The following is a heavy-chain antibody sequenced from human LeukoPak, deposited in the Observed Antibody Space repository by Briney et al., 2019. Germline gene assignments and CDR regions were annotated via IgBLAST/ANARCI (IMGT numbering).Heavy chain of an antibody. CDR3: AKDLFSYYYDSSGYYFDY. D-gene: IGHD3-22*01. CDR1: GFTFSSYG. V-gene: IGHV3-30*02. Sequence: PGGSLRLSCAASGFTFSSYGMHWVRQAPGKGLEWVAFIRYDGSNKYYADSVKGRFTISRDNSKNTLYLQMNSLRAEDTAVYYCAKDLFSYYYDSSGYYFDYWGQGTLVTVSS. CDR2: IRYDGSNK. J-gene: IGHJ4*02.